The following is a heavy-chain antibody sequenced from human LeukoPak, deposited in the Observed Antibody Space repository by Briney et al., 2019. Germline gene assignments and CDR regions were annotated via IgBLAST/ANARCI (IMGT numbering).Heavy chain of an antibody. CDR1: GGSISSYY. D-gene: IGHD6-13*01. CDR2: IYYSGTT. V-gene: IGHV4-59*01. CDR3: ARGVYIAAAQYGY. J-gene: IGHJ4*02. Sequence: SETLSLTCTVSGGSISSYYWSWIRQPPGKGLWGIGYIYYSGTTNYNPSLKSRVTISVDTSKNQFSLKLSSVTAADTAVYYCARGVYIAAAQYGYWGQGTLVTVSS.